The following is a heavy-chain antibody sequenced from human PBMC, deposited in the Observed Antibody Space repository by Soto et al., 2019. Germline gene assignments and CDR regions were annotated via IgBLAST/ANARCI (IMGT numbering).Heavy chain of an antibody. CDR2: IGTAGDT. J-gene: IGHJ6*02. CDR1: GFTFSSYD. CDR3: VSGIKVATPHLYYYYGMDV. V-gene: IGHV3-13*01. Sequence: GGSLRLSCAASGFTFSSYDMHWVRQATGKGLEWVSAIGTAGDTYYPGSVKGRFTISRENAKNSLYLQMNSLRAGDTAVYYCVSGIKVATPHLYYYYGMDVWGQGTTVTVSS. D-gene: IGHD5-12*01.